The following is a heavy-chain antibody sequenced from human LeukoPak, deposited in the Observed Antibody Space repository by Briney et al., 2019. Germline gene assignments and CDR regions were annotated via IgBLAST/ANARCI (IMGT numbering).Heavy chain of an antibody. D-gene: IGHD3-22*01. CDR1: GGSIRSSYYY. CDR2: IYRSGAT. J-gene: IGHJ4*02. V-gene: IGHV4-39*07. Sequence: SETLSLTCTVSGGSIRSSYYYWGWIRQPPGKGLEWIGEIYRSGATNYSPSLRGRVTVSLDKSKNQFSLRLNSVTAADTAIYYCARNAGYSDLNYWGQGVLVTVSS. CDR3: ARNAGYSDLNY.